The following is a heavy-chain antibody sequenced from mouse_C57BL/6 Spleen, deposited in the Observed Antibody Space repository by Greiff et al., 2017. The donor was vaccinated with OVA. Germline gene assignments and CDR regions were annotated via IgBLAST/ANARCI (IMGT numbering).Heavy chain of an antibody. J-gene: IGHJ3*01. CDR3: ARSPDGYYGAY. V-gene: IGHV1-9*01. Sequence: VKLMESGAELMKPGASVKLSCKATGYTFTGYWIEWVKQRPGHGLEWIGEILPGSGSTNYHEKFKGKATFTADTSSNTAYMQLSSLTTEDSAIYYCARSPDGYYGAYWGQGTLVTVSA. CDR1: GYTFTGYW. CDR2: ILPGSGST. D-gene: IGHD2-3*01.